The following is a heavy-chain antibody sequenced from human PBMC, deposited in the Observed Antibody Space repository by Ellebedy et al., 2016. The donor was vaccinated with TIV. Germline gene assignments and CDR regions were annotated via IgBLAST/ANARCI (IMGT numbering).Heavy chain of an antibody. CDR1: GFTLSGYY. D-gene: IGHD3-9*01. Sequence: PGGSLRLSCVASGFTLSGYYMHWVRHVPGTGLVWVARINTDGSSSNYADSVEGRFTISRDNAKKTLYLEMSGLRVEDTAVYYCARESVRYFDWDSWGQGTLVTV. CDR3: ARESVRYFDWDS. V-gene: IGHV3-74*01. J-gene: IGHJ4*02. CDR2: INTDGSSS.